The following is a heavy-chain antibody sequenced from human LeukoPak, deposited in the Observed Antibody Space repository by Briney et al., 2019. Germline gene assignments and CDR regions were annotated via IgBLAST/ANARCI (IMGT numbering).Heavy chain of an antibody. CDR2: IYSGGST. V-gene: IGHV3-53*01. CDR1: GFTVSSNY. Sequence: AGVSLRLSCAASGFTVSSNYMSWVRQAPGKGLEWVSVIYSGGSTYYADSVKGRFTISRDISKNTLYLQMNSLRAEDTAVYYCAIDRTAYYYGMDVWGQGTTVTVSS. D-gene: IGHD4-17*01. J-gene: IGHJ6*02. CDR3: AIDRTAYYYGMDV.